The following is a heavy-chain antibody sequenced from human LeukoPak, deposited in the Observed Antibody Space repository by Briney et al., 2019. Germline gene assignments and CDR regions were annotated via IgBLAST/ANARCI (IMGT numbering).Heavy chain of an antibody. J-gene: IGHJ4*02. V-gene: IGHV3-53*04. Sequence: GGSLRLSCAASGFSVSVYYMTWVRQAPGKGLEWVSVTHSDGTTHYADSVKGRFSISRHNSMNTLLLQLNNLSPEDTAIYYCARVLYGSFDSWGQGALVTVSS. CDR3: ARVLYGSFDS. D-gene: IGHD2-8*01. CDR1: GFSVSVYY. CDR2: THSDGTT.